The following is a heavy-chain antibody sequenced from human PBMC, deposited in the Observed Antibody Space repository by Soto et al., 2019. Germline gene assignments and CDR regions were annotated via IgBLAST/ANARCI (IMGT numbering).Heavy chain of an antibody. Sequence: EVQLVESGGGLVQPGGSLRLSCVASGFTFSSYWMYWVRQAPGKGLVWVSRINSDGRSTNYADSVKGRFTISRDNAKNTLSLQMNSLRVEDTAVYYCARGCSGGSCFDYCGQGILVTVSS. J-gene: IGHJ4*02. D-gene: IGHD2-15*01. CDR3: ARGCSGGSCFDY. CDR2: INSDGRST. CDR1: GFTFSSYW. V-gene: IGHV3-74*01.